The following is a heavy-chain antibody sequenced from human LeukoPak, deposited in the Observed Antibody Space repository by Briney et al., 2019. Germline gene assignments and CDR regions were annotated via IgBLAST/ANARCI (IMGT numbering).Heavy chain of an antibody. CDR2: IKQDGSEK. CDR1: GFAFSNYW. J-gene: IGHJ3*02. CDR3: ARDPYYFDSSGNDI. D-gene: IGHD3-22*01. Sequence: PGGSLRLSCKASGFAFSNYWMTWVRQAPGKGLEWVANIKQDGSEKHYVDSVKGRFTISRDNANNSWYLQINSLRADDTALYYCARDPYYFDSSGNDIWGQGTMVTVSS. V-gene: IGHV3-7*01.